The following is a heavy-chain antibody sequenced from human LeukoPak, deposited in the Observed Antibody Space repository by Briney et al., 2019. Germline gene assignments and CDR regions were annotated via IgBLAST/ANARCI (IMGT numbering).Heavy chain of an antibody. CDR1: GGSINSYY. V-gene: IGHV4-4*07. CDR2: IYSSGST. CDR3: ARGGKATVVTM. D-gene: IGHD4-23*01. J-gene: IGHJ4*02. Sequence: SETLSLTCTVSGGSINSYYWSWIRQPAGKGLAWIGRIYSSGSTNYNPSLKSRVTMSVDTSKNQFSLKLTSVTAADTAVYYCARGGKATVVTMWGQGILVTVSS.